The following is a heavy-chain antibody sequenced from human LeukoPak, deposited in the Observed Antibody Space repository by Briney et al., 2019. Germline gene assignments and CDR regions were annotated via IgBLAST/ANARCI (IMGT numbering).Heavy chain of an antibody. CDR2: IRSKAYGGTT. D-gene: IGHD3-3*01. J-gene: IGHJ4*02. Sequence: GGSLRLSCAASGFTFSSYSMNWVRQAPGKGLEWVGFIRSKAYGGTTEYAASVKGRFTISRDDSKSIAYLQMNSLKTEDTAVYYCTRTYYDFWSGYRQTAFDYWGQGALVTVSS. CDR1: GFTFSSYS. V-gene: IGHV3-49*04. CDR3: TRTYYDFWSGYRQTAFDY.